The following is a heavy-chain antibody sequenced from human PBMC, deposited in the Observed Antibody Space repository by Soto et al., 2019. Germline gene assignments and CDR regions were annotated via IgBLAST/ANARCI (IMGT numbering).Heavy chain of an antibody. D-gene: IGHD2-15*01. V-gene: IGHV4-59*01. CDR1: GGSISTYY. CDR3: ASVPVAANLYIDY. J-gene: IGHJ4*02. Sequence: SETLSLTCTVSGGSISTYYWSWIRQPPGKGLEWIGYIHFSGTTNYNPSLKSRVTMSVDTSRNQFSLNLSSVTAADTAVYFCASVPVAANLYIDYWGQESLLTLSS. CDR2: IHFSGTT.